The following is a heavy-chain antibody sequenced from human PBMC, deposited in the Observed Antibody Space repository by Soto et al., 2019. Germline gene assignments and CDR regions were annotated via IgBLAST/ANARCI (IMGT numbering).Heavy chain of an antibody. CDR2: ISPLKGNT. J-gene: IGHJ4*02. Sequence: RASVKVSCKASGYTFTNYVIHWVRQAPGQGLEWMGWISPLKGNTNYAQKVQGRVSVTTDTSTNTVYMELSGLRYDDTALYYCARSGEHPFDFWGQGTLVTVSS. CDR1: GYTFTNYV. V-gene: IGHV1-18*01. D-gene: IGHD6-25*01. CDR3: ARSGEHPFDF.